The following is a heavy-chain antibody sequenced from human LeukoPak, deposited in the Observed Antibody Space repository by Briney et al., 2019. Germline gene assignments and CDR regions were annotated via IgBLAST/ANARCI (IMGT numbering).Heavy chain of an antibody. V-gene: IGHV4-59*01. J-gene: IGHJ4*02. CDR2: IYYSGNT. CDR1: GGSISSYY. CDR3: ARSGSNSYYFDY. Sequence: SETLSLTCTVSGGSISSYYWSWIRQPPGKGLEWIGYIYYSGNTNYNPSLKSRVTISVDTSKNQFSLKLSSVTAADTAVYYCARSGSNSYYFDYWGQRTQVTVSS. D-gene: IGHD4-11*01.